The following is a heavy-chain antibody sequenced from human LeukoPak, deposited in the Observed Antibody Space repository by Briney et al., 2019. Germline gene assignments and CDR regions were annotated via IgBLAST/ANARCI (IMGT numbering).Heavy chain of an antibody. V-gene: IGHV3-53*01. Sequence: PGGSLRLSCAASGFTVSSNYMSWVRQAPGKGLEWVSVIYSGGSTYYADSVKGRFTISRDNSKNTLYLQMNSLRAEDTAVYYCARRGSGSPLDYWGQGTLVTVSS. CDR1: GFTVSSNY. CDR2: IYSGGST. CDR3: ARRGSGSPLDY. J-gene: IGHJ4*02. D-gene: IGHD3-10*01.